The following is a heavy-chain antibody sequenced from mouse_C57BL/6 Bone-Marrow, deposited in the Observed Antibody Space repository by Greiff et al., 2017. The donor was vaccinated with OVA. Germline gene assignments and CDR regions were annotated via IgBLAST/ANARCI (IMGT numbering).Heavy chain of an antibody. CDR3: AAAITTVEDWYFDV. J-gene: IGHJ1*03. CDR1: GYAFSSSW. Sequence: VQLQESGPELVKPGASVKISCKASGYAFSSSWMNWVKQRPGKGLEWIGRIYPGDGDTNYNGKFKGKATLTADKSSSTAYMQLSSLTSEDSAVYFCAAAITTVEDWYFDVWGTGTTVTVSS. V-gene: IGHV1-82*01. CDR2: IYPGDGDT. D-gene: IGHD1-1*01.